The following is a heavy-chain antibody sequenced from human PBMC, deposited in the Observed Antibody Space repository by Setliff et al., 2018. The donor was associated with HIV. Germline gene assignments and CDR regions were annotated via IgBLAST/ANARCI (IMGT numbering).Heavy chain of an antibody. CDR2: IFYTGST. CDR3: ARLVGYHRSDNANYYYMDV. Sequence: SETLSLTCSVSGGSISSSTYYWGWIRQPPGKGLEWIGDIFYTGSTYYNPSLKSRLTISVDTSTNHFSLKLSSVAAADTAVYYCARLVGYHRSDNANYYYMDVWGKGTTVTVFS. V-gene: IGHV4-39*02. D-gene: IGHD2-8*02. CDR1: GGSISSSTYY. J-gene: IGHJ6*03.